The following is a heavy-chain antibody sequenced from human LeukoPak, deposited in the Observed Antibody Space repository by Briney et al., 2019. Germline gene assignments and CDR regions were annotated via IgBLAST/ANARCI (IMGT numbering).Heavy chain of an antibody. D-gene: IGHD5-18*01. CDR1: GYSISSGYY. Sequence: PSETLSLTCAVSGYSISSGYYWGWIRPPPGKGLEWIGSIYHSGSTYYNPSLKSRVTISVDTSKNQFSLKLSSVTAADTAVYYCARGVLAMAHDAFDIWGQGAMVTVSS. J-gene: IGHJ3*02. V-gene: IGHV4-38-2*01. CDR2: IYHSGST. CDR3: ARGVLAMAHDAFDI.